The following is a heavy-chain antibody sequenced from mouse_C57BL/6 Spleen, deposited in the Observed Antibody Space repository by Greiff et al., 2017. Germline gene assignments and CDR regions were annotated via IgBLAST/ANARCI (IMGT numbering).Heavy chain of an antibody. CDR3: ARDYFDY. V-gene: IGHV1-18*01. J-gene: IGHJ2*01. CDR2: ITPNNGGT. CDR1: GYTFTDYN. Sequence: EVQLQQSGPELVKPGASVKIPCKASGYTFTDYNMDWVKQSHGKSLEWIGDITPNNGGTIYNQKFKGKATLTVDKSSSTAYMELRSLTSEDTAVYYCARDYFDYWGQGTTLTVSS.